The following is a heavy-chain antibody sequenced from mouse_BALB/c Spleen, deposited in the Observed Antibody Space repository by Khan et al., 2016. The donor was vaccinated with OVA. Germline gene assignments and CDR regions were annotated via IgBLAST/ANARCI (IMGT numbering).Heavy chain of an antibody. CDR2: INPNTDYT. V-gene: IGHV1-7*01. CDR1: GFTFTSYW. J-gene: IGHJ3*01. CDR3: VNHGSSCTSFTY. D-gene: IGHD1-1*01. Sequence: VQLQQSGAELAKPGASVKMSCKASGFTFTSYWMHWLKQRPGQGLEWIGYINPNTDYTEYNQKFKDKATLAADNSSSTAYMQLTSLTSEHSAVYYCVNHGSSCTSFTYWGRGTPVTVSA.